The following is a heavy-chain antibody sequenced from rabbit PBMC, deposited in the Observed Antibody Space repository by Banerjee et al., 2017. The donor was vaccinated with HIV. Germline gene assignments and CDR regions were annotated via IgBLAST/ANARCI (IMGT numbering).Heavy chain of an antibody. Sequence: QSLEESGGDLVTPGASLTLTCAASGFSFSGSYYICWVRQAPGKGLEWIGCIYPAYGATDYASWVNGRFTISKTSSTTVTLQMTSLTAADTATYFCVRAGVYAGSSSYTGFDFNLWGPGTL. CDR3: VRAGVYAGSSSYTGFDFNL. CDR1: GFSFSGSYY. D-gene: IGHD8-1*01. V-gene: IGHV1S40*01. CDR2: IYPAYGAT. J-gene: IGHJ4*01.